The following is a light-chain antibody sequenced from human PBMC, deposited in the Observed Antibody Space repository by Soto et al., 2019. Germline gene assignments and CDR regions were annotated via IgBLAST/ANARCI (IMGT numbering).Light chain of an antibody. Sequence: EIVLTQSPGTLSLSPGERATLSCRASQSVSRSFLAWYQQKPGQAPRLLIYGASSRATGIPDSFSGSGSGTDFTLTISRLEPEDFAVYYCQQYGSSPRTFGRGTKLEIK. CDR2: GAS. CDR1: QSVSRSF. J-gene: IGKJ2*02. V-gene: IGKV3-20*01. CDR3: QQYGSSPRT.